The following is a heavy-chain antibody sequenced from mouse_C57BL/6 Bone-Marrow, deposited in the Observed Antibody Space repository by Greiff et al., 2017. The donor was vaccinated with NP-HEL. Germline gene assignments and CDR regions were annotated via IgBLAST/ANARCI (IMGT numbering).Heavy chain of an antibody. CDR1: GFTFSSYG. CDR2: ISSGGSYT. J-gene: IGHJ2*01. CDR3: ESRGDYDSYYFDY. V-gene: IGHV5-6*01. D-gene: IGHD2-4*01. Sequence: EVQLMESGGDLVKPGGSLKLSCAASGFTFSSYGMSWVRQTPDQRLEWVATISSGGSYTYYPDSLKGRFTFSRDNAKNTLYLQMSSLKSEDTAVYYCESRGDYDSYYFDYWGQGTTLTVSS.